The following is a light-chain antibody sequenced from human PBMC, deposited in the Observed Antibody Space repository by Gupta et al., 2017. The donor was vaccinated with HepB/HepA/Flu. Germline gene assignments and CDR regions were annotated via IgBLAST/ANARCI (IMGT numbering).Light chain of an antibody. CDR2: GKN. CDR1: SLRSYY. V-gene: IGLV3-19*01. CDR3: NSRDISGNHVV. Sequence: SSQLTHDPAVSVALGQTDRITCPGDSLRSYYASWYQQKPGQAPVLVIYGKNNRPSRIPDRFSGSSSGNTASLTITGAQAEDDADYYCNSRDISGNHVVFGGGTKLTVL. J-gene: IGLJ2*01.